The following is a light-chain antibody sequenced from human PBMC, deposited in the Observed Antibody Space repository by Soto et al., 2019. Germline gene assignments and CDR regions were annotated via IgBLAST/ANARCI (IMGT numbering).Light chain of an antibody. CDR1: QIITVW. V-gene: IGKV1-5*01. CDR3: QQYKIYIS. Sequence: DIQMTKSPSTLSASVGDRVTITFPASQIITVWVAWYQQKPGKAHKLLNHEASSLQSGVPSRFSGSGSGTNFPITISLLQPDCFGIDYCQQYKIYISCGPGTTGDLK. J-gene: IGKJ3*01. CDR2: EAS.